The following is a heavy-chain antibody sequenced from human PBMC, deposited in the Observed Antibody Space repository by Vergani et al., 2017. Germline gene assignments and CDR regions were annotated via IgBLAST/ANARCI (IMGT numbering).Heavy chain of an antibody. Sequence: QVQLVESGGGVVQPGRSLRLSCAASGFTFSSYGMHWVRPAPGKGLEWVAVIWYDGSNKYYADSVKGRFTISRDNSKNTLYLQMNSLRAEDTAVYYCARDRRERGQGSGWYFYFDYWGQGTLVTVSS. CDR2: IWYDGSNK. J-gene: IGHJ4*02. CDR3: ARDRRERGQGSGWYFYFDY. CDR1: GFTFSSYG. D-gene: IGHD6-19*01. V-gene: IGHV3-33*01.